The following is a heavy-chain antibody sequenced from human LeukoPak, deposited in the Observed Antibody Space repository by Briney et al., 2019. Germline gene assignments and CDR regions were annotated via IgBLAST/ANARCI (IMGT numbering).Heavy chain of an antibody. V-gene: IGHV1-2*02. D-gene: IGHD7-27*01. CDR3: ARDHNWGPDY. J-gene: IGHJ4*02. CDR1: GFTFTGHY. Sequence: ASMKVSCKTSGFTFTGHYMHWLRQAPGQGLEWMGWINANTGVTHYAVKFQGRVTITRDTSISTVYMDLSNLQSDDTAVYYCARDHNWGPDYWGQGTLVLVSS. CDR2: INANTGVT.